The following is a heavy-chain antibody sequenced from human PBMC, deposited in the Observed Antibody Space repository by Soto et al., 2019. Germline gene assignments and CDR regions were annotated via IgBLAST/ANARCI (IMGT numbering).Heavy chain of an antibody. CDR1: GFNCRDYH. CDR3: AKQPYCGVCGLFDY. V-gene: IGHV3-23*01. Sequence: GGSLRLSCAAFGFNCRDYHMSWILQAPGKGLECIASISGSRVCTNYTDSVKGRFTISRDNSKNTLYLQMNSLRADDTSVYFCAKQPYCGVCGLFDYWGQGTLVTVSS. D-gene: IGHD2-21*01. CDR2: ISGSRVCT. J-gene: IGHJ4*02.